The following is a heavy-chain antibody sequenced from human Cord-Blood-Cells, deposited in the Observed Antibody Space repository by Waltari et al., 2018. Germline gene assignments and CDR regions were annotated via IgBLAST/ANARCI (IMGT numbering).Heavy chain of an antibody. Sequence: QVQLVQSGAEVKKPGSSVKVSCKASGGTFSSYAISWVRQAPGQGLEWMGGIVPSLGIANYAQKFQGRVTITADESTSTAYMELSSLRSEDTAVYYCARGRGATEYFDLWGRGTLVTVSS. V-gene: IGHV1-69*04. D-gene: IGHD5-12*01. CDR1: GGTFSSYA. CDR2: IVPSLGIA. CDR3: ARGRGATEYFDL. J-gene: IGHJ2*01.